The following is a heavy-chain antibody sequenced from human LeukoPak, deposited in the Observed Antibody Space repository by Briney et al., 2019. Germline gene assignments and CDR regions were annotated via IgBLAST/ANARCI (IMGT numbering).Heavy chain of an antibody. CDR1: GGTFSSYA. V-gene: IGHV1-69*05. J-gene: IGHJ4*02. Sequence: SVKVSCKASGGTFSSYAISWVRQAPGQGLEWMGGNIPIFGTANNAQKFQGRVTITTDESTSTAYMELSSLRSEDTAVYYCARGPYPEEQRVREAQDYYFDYWGQGTLVTVSP. CDR2: NIPIFGTA. D-gene: IGHD6-6*01. CDR3: ARGPYPEEQRVREAQDYYFDY.